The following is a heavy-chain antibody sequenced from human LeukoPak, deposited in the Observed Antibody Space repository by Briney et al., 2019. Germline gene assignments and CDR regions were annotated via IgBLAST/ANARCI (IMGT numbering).Heavy chain of an antibody. D-gene: IGHD2-2*01. J-gene: IGHJ5*02. CDR3: ARALPGYCSSTSCSNWFDP. Sequence: GASAKVSCKASGYTFTSYDINWVRQATGQGLEWMGWMNPNSGNTGYAQKFQGRVTMTRNTSISTAYMELSSLRSEDTAVYYCARALPGYCSSTSCSNWFDPWGQGTLVTVSS. V-gene: IGHV1-8*01. CDR1: GYTFTSYD. CDR2: MNPNSGNT.